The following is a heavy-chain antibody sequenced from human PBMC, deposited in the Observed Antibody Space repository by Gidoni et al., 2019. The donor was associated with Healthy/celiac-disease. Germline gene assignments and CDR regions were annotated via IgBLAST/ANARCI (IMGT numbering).Heavy chain of an antibody. CDR1: GGYISSSSYY. Sequence: QLQLQESGPGLVKPSETLSLTCTVSGGYISSSSYYWGWIRQPPGKGLEWIGSIYYSGSTYYNPSLKSRVTISVDTSKNQFSLKLSSVTAADTAVYYCARLRFRTRVATIKGLPDYWGQGTLVTVSS. CDR3: ARLRFRTRVATIKGLPDY. J-gene: IGHJ4*02. D-gene: IGHD5-12*01. V-gene: IGHV4-39*01. CDR2: IYYSGST.